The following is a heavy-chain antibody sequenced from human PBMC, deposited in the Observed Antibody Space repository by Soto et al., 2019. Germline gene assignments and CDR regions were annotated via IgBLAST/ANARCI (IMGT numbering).Heavy chain of an antibody. Sequence: ASVKVSCKASGHTFTSYDLNRVRKATGQGLERMGLMIPNSGKTGYAQKFQGRVTRTRNTSISTAYMELSSLRSEDTAVYYCERGLSCGDCDFNNGMDVWGQGATVNVSS. V-gene: IGHV1-8*01. J-gene: IGHJ6*02. CDR3: ERGLSCGDCDFNNGMDV. CDR2: MIPNSGKT. D-gene: IGHD2-21*01. CDR1: GHTFTSYD.